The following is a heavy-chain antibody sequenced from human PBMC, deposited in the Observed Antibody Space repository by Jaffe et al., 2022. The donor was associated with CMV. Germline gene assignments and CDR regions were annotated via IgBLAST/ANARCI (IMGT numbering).Heavy chain of an antibody. D-gene: IGHD3-3*01. V-gene: IGHV1-8*01. CDR2: MNPNSGNT. CDR3: ARGHENLIFWREPVDY. Sequence: QVQLVQSGAEVKKPGASVKVSCKASGYTFTSYDINWVRQATGQGLEWMGWMNPNSGNTGYAQKFQGRVTMTRNTSISTAYMELSSLRSEDTAVYYCARGHENLIFWREPVDYWGQGTLVTVSS. CDR1: GYTFTSYD. J-gene: IGHJ4*02.